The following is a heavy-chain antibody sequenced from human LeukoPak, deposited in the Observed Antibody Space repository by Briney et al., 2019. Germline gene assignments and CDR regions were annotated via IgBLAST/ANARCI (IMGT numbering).Heavy chain of an antibody. J-gene: IGHJ4*02. CDR3: VKGFVHSTYYCVY. CDR1: GFTFSSNA. Sequence: PGGSLRLSCAASGFTFSSNAMMWVRQSPEKGLEWVFSISGSGDGTYYADSVRGRFTIARYNSKNTLYLQIHSLRPEDTAVYFCVKGFVHSTYYCVYWGQGTVDSVSS. D-gene: IGHD2-21*01. V-gene: IGHV3-23*01. CDR2: ISGSGDGT.